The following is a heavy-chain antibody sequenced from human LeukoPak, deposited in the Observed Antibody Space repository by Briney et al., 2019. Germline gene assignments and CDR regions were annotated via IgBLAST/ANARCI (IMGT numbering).Heavy chain of an antibody. CDR2: INPSGGST. D-gene: IGHD2-2*01. J-gene: IGHJ4*02. V-gene: IGHV1-46*01. CDR3: ARDLGPAAMYGLYYFDY. Sequence: ASVKVSYKASGYTFTNYYIHWVRQAPGRGLECMGIINPSGGSTSYAQKFQGRVTMTRDTSTSTVYMELSSLRSEDTAVYYCARDLGPAAMYGLYYFDYWGQGTLVTVSS. CDR1: GYTFTNYY.